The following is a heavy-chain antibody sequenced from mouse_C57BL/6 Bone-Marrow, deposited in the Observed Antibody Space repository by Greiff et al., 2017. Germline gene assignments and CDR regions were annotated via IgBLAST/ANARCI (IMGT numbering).Heavy chain of an antibody. V-gene: IGHV1-82*01. Sequence: VQLQQSGPELVKPGASVKISCKASGYAFSSSWMNWVKQRPGKGLEWIGRIYPGAGDTNYNGKFKGKATLTADKSSITAYMQLSSLTSEDSAVYYCARNLLITTSRAKRLYAMDDWGQGTSVTVSS. CDR1: GYAFSSSW. J-gene: IGHJ4*01. D-gene: IGHD2-4*01. CDR2: IYPGAGDT. CDR3: ARNLLITTSRAKRLYAMDD.